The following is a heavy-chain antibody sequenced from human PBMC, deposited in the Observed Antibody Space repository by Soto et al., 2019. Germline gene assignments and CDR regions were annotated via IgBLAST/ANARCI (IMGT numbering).Heavy chain of an antibody. V-gene: IGHV4-31*03. CDR2: IYDNDST. D-gene: IGHD6-19*01. Sequence: QVQLQESGPGLVKPSQTLSLTCTVSGGSISSGGYYWSWIRQHPGKGLEWIGYIYDNDSTYYNPSLKSRVNMSVDMSRNEFSLKLSSVTAADTAVYYCARHHMAATDMYFAYWGQGTLVTVSS. J-gene: IGHJ4*02. CDR1: GGSISSGGYY. CDR3: ARHHMAATDMYFAY.